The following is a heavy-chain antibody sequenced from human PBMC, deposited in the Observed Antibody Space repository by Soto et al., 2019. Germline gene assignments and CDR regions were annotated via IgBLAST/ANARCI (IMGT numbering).Heavy chain of an antibody. Sequence: PSETLSLTCTVSGGSISSGGYYWSWIRQHPGKGLEWIGYIYYSGSTYYNPSLKSRVNISVDTSKNQFSLKLSSVTAADTAVYYCARDWGGGEYYYGSGSFHNWFDPWGQGTLVTVS. CDR3: ARDWGGGEYYYGSGSFHNWFDP. CDR2: IYYSGST. CDR1: GGSISSGGYY. V-gene: IGHV4-31*03. D-gene: IGHD3-10*01. J-gene: IGHJ5*02.